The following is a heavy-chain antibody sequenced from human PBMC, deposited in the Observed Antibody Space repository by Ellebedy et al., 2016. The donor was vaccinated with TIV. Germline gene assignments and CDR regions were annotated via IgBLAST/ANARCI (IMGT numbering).Heavy chain of an antibody. Sequence: GESLKISCAASGLTFSSHAMSWVRQAPGKGLEWVSSITESGGNTYYADSVKCRFTISRENSKDTLFLQMNSLRAEDTAIYFCARDPVGVGPAFDVWGQGTMVTVSS. D-gene: IGHD4-23*01. V-gene: IGHV3-23*01. J-gene: IGHJ3*01. CDR1: GLTFSSHA. CDR2: ITESGGNT. CDR3: ARDPVGVGPAFDV.